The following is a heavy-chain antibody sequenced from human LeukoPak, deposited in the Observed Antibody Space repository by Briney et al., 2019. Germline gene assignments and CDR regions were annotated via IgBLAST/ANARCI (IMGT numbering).Heavy chain of an antibody. D-gene: IGHD2-15*01. V-gene: IGHV3-30-3*02. CDR2: ISYDGSNK. J-gene: IGHJ4*02. CDR3: AKQLGYCSDGSCYFPY. CDR1: GFTFSSYA. Sequence: GGSLRLSCAASGFTFSSYAMHWVRQAPGKGLEWVAVISYDGSNKYYADSEKGRFTISRDNSKSTLCLQMNSLRAEDTAVYYCAKQLGYCSDGSCYFPYWGQGTLVTVSS.